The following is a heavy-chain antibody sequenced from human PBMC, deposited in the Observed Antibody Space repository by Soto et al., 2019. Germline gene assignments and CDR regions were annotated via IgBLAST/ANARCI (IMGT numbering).Heavy chain of an antibody. D-gene: IGHD1-26*01. Sequence: QVQLVQSGAVVKKPGASVKVSCKASGYTFTGYYMHWVRQAPGQGLEWMGWINPNSGGTNYAQKFQGWVTMTRDTSISTAYMELSRLRSDDTAVYYCARGIVGATVWVHWFDPWGQGTLVTVSS. CDR3: ARGIVGATVWVHWFDP. CDR2: INPNSGGT. V-gene: IGHV1-2*04. CDR1: GYTFTGYY. J-gene: IGHJ5*02.